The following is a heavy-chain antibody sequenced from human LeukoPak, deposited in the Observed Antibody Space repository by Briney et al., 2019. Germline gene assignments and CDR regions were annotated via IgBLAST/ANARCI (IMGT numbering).Heavy chain of an antibody. CDR3: ARDFYCSRTSCYAPSFDY. J-gene: IGHJ4*02. Sequence: SGGSLRLSCAASGFTVSTNYVSWVRQAPGKGLEWVSVIYRSGSTYYADSVKGRFTISRDNSKNTLYLQMKSLRAEDTAVYYCARDFYCSRTSCYAPSFDYWGQGTLVTVSS. CDR2: IYRSGST. CDR1: GFTVSTNY. V-gene: IGHV3-53*01. D-gene: IGHD2-2*01.